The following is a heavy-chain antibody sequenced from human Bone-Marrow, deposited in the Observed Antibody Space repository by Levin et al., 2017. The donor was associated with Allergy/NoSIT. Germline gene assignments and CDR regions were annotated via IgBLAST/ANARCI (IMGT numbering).Heavy chain of an antibody. D-gene: IGHD3-10*01. CDR3: ARALPYGSGAFDF. Sequence: SQTLSLTCVVSGVSISRGGYAWSWIRQPPGQGPEWIGHIYETGTTYENPSLESRVTISLHQSKNHFSLILTSLSAADTAVYFCARALPYGSGAFDFWGRGILVTVSS. CDR1: GVSISRGGYA. V-gene: IGHV4-30-2*01. CDR2: IYETGTT. J-gene: IGHJ4*02.